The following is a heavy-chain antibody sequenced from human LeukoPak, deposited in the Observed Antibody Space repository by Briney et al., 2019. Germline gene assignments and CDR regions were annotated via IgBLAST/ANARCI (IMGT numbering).Heavy chain of an antibody. CDR1: GYTFNGYY. J-gene: IGHJ5*02. CDR3: ARTVVAARGDWFDP. Sequence: ASVKVSCEASGYTFNGYYMHWLRQAPGQGLEWMGWINPNSGGTNYAQKFQGRVTMTRDTSISTAYMELSRLRSDDTAVYYCARTVVAARGDWFDPWGQGTLVTVSS. CDR2: INPNSGGT. V-gene: IGHV1-2*02. D-gene: IGHD2-15*01.